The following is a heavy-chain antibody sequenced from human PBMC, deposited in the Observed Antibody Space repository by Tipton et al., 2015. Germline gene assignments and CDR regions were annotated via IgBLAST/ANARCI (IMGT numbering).Heavy chain of an antibody. CDR2: IIPTLNRT. V-gene: IGHV1-69*06. CDR3: ATEVPGGLDE. D-gene: IGHD6-25*01. J-gene: IGHJ4*02. CDR1: GDTVTLYV. Sequence: QLVQSGAEVKKPGSSVKVSCKADGDTVTLYVITWVRQAPGQGLEWVGTIIPTLNRTGFAQKFQGRVTMTADKSTSTAYMQLSSLRSEDTAVYYCATEVPGGLDEWGQGTLVTVAS.